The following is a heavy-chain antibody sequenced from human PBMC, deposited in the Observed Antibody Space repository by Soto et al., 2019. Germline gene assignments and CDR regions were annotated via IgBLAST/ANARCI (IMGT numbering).Heavy chain of an antibody. CDR3: ARDYYGMDV. V-gene: IGHV4-30-2*06. Sequence: LSLTCTVSGGSISSGGYSWTWIRQSPGKGLEWIGYTYQSGSAYYNPSLKSRVTISVDRSKNQFSLNLTSVTAADTAVYYCARDYYGMDVWGQGSTVTVSS. J-gene: IGHJ6*02. CDR1: GGSISSGGYS. CDR2: TYQSGSA.